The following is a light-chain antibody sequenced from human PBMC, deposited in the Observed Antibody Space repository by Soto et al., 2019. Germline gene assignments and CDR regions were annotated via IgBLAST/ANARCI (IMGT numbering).Light chain of an antibody. CDR2: DVS. CDR1: QSISGW. CDR3: QQYKDYVYT. Sequence: DIQMTQSPSTLSASVGDRVTITCLASQSISGWLAWYQQKPGKAPKFLIYDVSNLESGVPLRFSGSGSGTEFTLTISSLQPDDFATYYCQQYKDYVYTFGQGTKVDIK. V-gene: IGKV1-5*01. J-gene: IGKJ2*01.